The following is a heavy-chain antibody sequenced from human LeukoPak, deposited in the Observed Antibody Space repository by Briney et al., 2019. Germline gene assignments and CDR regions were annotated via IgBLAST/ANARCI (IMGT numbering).Heavy chain of an antibody. Sequence: SETLSLTCAVYGGSFSGYYWSWIRQPPGKGLEWIGEINHSGSTNYNPSLESRVTISVDTSKNQFSLKLSSVTAADTAVYYCARGYGRGVIIRRMYYFDYWGQGTLVTVSS. CDR1: GGSFSGYY. CDR2: INHSGST. J-gene: IGHJ4*02. D-gene: IGHD3-10*02. CDR3: ARGYGRGVIIRRMYYFDY. V-gene: IGHV4-34*01.